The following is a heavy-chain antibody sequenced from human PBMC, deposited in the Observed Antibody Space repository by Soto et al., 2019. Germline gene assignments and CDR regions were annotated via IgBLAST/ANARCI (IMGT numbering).Heavy chain of an antibody. Sequence: GGSLRLSCAASGFTFSNYAMDWVRQAPGKGLEWVSAISNSFSDGNTHYADSVKGRFTISRDNDKNTVFLEMNSLRAEDTAVYYCAKVFSPEGGNYFDHWGQGVLVTVSS. J-gene: IGHJ4*02. CDR3: AKVFSPEGGNYFDH. V-gene: IGHV3-23*01. CDR1: GFTFSNYA. CDR2: ISNSFSDGNT.